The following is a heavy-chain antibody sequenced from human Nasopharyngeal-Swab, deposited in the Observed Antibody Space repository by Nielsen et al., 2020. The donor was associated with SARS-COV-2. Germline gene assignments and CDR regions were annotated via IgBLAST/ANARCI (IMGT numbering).Heavy chain of an antibody. V-gene: IGHV3-7*01. CDR3: ARLRGGPWVGFDY. CDR2: IKQDGSEK. CDR1: GFTFSSYW. Sequence: GASLKISCAASGFTFSSYWMSWVRQAPGKGLEWVANIKQDGSEKYYVDSVKGRFTISRDNAKNSLYLQMNSLRAEDTAVYYCARLRGGPWVGFDYWGQGTLVTVSS. D-gene: IGHD3-3*01. J-gene: IGHJ4*02.